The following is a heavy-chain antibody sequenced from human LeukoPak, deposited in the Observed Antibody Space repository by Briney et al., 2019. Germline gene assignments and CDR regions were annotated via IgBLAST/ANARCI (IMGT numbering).Heavy chain of an antibody. CDR3: ARGGSYYEIYFDY. D-gene: IGHD1-26*01. CDR2: ISSSSSYI. V-gene: IGHV3-21*01. CDR1: GFTFSSYS. Sequence: PGESLRLSCAASGFTFSSYSMNWVRQAPGKGLEWDSSISSSSSYIYYADSVKGRFTRPRDNAKNSLDLQMNSLRAEDTVVYYCARGGSYYEIYFDYWGQGTLVTVSS. J-gene: IGHJ4*02.